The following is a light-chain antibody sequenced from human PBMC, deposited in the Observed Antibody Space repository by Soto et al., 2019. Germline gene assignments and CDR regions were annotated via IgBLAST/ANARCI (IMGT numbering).Light chain of an antibody. CDR2: GAS. Sequence: DIQITQSPTSLSASVGDTVTLTCRTSQGISEYLAWYQQKPGKVPKLLIYGASILQSGVPSRFSGRGSGTLFTLTISRLQPEDFETYYCQKYNTDSRTFGQGTKVDIK. CDR3: QKYNTDSRT. J-gene: IGKJ1*01. V-gene: IGKV1-27*01. CDR1: QGISEY.